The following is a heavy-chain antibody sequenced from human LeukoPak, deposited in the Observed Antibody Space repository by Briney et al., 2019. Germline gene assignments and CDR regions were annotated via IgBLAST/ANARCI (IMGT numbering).Heavy chain of an antibody. CDR2: ISWSGTTT. CDR3: AKDESTGGFAPGYFYGMGV. CDR1: GFRFDDYG. Sequence: GGSLRLSCVVSGFRFDDYGMHWFRQAPGKGLEWVSGISWSGTTTGYADSVKGRFTISRDSAKNSLYLQMDSLRVEDTALYYCAKDESTGGFAPGYFYGMGVWGQGTTVTVSS. D-gene: IGHD3-16*01. V-gene: IGHV3-9*01. J-gene: IGHJ6*02.